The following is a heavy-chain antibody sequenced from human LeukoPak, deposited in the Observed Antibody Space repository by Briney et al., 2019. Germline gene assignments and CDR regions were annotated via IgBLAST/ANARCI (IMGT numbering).Heavy chain of an antibody. Sequence: PGGSLRLSCAASGFTVSSNYMSWVRQAPGKGLEWVSVIYSGGSTYYADSVKGRFTISRDNSKNTLYLQMNSLRAEDTAVYYCARGQYSSSSVYYYYYYMDVWGKGTTVTVSS. CDR1: GFTVSSNY. CDR3: ARGQYSSSSVYYYYYYMDV. D-gene: IGHD6-6*01. CDR2: IYSGGST. V-gene: IGHV3-53*01. J-gene: IGHJ6*03.